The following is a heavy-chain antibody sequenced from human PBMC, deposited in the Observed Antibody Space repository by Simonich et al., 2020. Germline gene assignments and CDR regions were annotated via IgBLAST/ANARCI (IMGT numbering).Heavy chain of an antibody. CDR2: INPNRGGT. CDR3: ARGGVQYYYYYMDV. D-gene: IGHD3-3*01. J-gene: IGHJ6*03. CDR1: GYTFTGYY. V-gene: IGHV1-2*02. Sequence: QVQLVQSGAEVKKPGASVKVSCKASGYTFTGYYMHWVRQAPGQGLELKGWINPNRGGTNYAQKFQGRGTMTRDTSISTAYMELSRLRSDDTAVYYCARGGVQYYYYYMDVWGKGTTVTVSS.